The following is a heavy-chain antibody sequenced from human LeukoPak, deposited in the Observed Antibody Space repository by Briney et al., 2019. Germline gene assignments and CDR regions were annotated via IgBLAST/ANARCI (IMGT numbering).Heavy chain of an antibody. V-gene: IGHV4-30-2*01. CDR1: GGSISSGGYS. Sequence: SGTLSLTCAVSGGSISSGGYSWSWIRQPPGKGLEWIGYIYHSGSTYYNPSLKSRVTISVDRSKNQFSLKLSSVTAADTAVYYCARDTRYCSGGSCYPGNWFDPWGQGTLVTVSS. D-gene: IGHD2-15*01. J-gene: IGHJ5*02. CDR3: ARDTRYCSGGSCYPGNWFDP. CDR2: IYHSGST.